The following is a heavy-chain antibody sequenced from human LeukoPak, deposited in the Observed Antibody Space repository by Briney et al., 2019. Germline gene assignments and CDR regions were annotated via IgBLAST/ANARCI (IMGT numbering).Heavy chain of an antibody. J-gene: IGHJ4*02. D-gene: IGHD3-10*01. CDR1: GYTFTSYD. Sequence: ASVKVSCKAPGYTFTSYDINWVRQTTGQGLEWMGWMNPHSGNTGYAQKFQGRVTMTRDTSISTAYMELSSLRSEDTAVYYCASFGSGSYYNGLDYWGQGTLVTVSS. V-gene: IGHV1-8*01. CDR2: MNPHSGNT. CDR3: ASFGSGSYYNGLDY.